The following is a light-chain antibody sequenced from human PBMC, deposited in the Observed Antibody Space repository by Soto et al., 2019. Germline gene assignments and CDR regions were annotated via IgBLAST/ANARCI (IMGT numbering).Light chain of an antibody. V-gene: IGKV3-20*01. CDR2: GAS. J-gene: IGKJ1*01. CDR1: QSVRSTY. Sequence: EIVLTQSPRTLSLSPGERATLSCRASQSVRSTYLVWYQQKPGQAPRLLMHGASNRASGIPARFSGSGSGTDFTLTISRLEPEDFAVYYCQQYGGSPRTFGQGTKVE. CDR3: QQYGGSPRT.